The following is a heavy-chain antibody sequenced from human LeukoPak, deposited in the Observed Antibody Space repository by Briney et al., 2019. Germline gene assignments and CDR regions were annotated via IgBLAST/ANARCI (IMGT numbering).Heavy chain of an antibody. CDR1: GGSFSGYY. CDR3: ARGPEWELWYYFDY. D-gene: IGHD1-26*01. V-gene: IGHV4-34*01. CDR2: INHSGST. Sequence: KPSETLSLTCAVYGGSFSGYYWSWIRQPPGKGLEWIGEINHSGSTNYNPSLKSRVTISVDTSKNQFSLKLSSVTAADTAVYYCARGPEWELWYYFDYWGQGTLVTVSS. J-gene: IGHJ4*02.